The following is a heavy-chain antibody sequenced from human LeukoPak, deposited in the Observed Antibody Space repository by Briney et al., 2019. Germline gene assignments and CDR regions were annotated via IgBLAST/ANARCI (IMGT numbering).Heavy chain of an antibody. D-gene: IGHD1-1*01. Sequence: PGGSLRLSCAASGFTFSSYEMNWVRQAPGKGLEWVSYISSSGSTIYYADSAKGRFTISRDNAKNSLYLQMNSLRAEDTAVYYCAGTTKYNWFDPWGQGTLVTVSS. V-gene: IGHV3-48*03. J-gene: IGHJ5*02. CDR1: GFTFSSYE. CDR3: AGTTKYNWFDP. CDR2: ISSSGSTI.